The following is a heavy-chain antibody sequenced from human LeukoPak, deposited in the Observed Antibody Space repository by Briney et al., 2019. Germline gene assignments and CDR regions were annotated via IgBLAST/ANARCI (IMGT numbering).Heavy chain of an antibody. CDR2: IYTSGST. CDR3: AQHRNSPSGYYFDY. D-gene: IGHD3-3*01. V-gene: IGHV4-4*07. J-gene: IGHJ4*02. Sequence: SETLSLTCTVSGGSISGYYWSWIRQPAGKGLEWIGRIYTSGSTNYNPSLKSRVTMSVDTSKNQFSLKLSSVTAADTAVYYCAQHRNSPSGYYFDYWGQGTLVTVSS. CDR1: GGSISGYY.